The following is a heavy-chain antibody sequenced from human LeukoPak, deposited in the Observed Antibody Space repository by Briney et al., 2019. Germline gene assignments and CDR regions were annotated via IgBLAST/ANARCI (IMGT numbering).Heavy chain of an antibody. CDR3: AKAIPAAPGWYFDY. CDR2: ISGSGGST. V-gene: IGHV3-23*01. Sequence: PGGSLRLSCAASGFTFSSYGMHWVRQAPGKGLERVSAISGSGGSTYYADSVKGRFTISRDNSKNTLYLQMNSLRAEDTAVYYCAKAIPAAPGWYFDYWGQGTLVTVSS. CDR1: GFTFSSYG. J-gene: IGHJ4*02. D-gene: IGHD2-2*01.